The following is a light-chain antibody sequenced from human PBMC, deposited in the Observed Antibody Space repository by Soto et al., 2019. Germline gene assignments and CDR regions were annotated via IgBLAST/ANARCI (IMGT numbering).Light chain of an antibody. J-gene: IGKJ5*01. Sequence: LTQSPGTLALSPGEGATLSCRAIQSLSGRYLAWYQQKPGQAPRLLIYGASTRATAIPARYSGSGSGTEFNLTISSLQSEDSAVYYCQQYKSWPPITFGQGTRLEI. CDR2: GAS. CDR3: QQYKSWPPIT. CDR1: QSLSGRY. V-gene: IGKV3-15*01.